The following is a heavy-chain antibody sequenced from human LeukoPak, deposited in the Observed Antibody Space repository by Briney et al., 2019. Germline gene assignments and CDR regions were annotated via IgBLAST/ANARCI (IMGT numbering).Heavy chain of an antibody. CDR1: GGSISSSSYY. CDR2: IYYSGTT. J-gene: IGHJ6*03. Sequence: SETLSLTCTVTGGSISSSSYYWGWIRQPPGKGLEWLGSIYYSGTTYYNPSLESRVTISEDTSKNQFSLMLRSVTAAGTAVYFCARQASDYFYYYMDVWGKGTTVTVSS. V-gene: IGHV4-39*01. CDR3: ARQASDYFYYYMDV.